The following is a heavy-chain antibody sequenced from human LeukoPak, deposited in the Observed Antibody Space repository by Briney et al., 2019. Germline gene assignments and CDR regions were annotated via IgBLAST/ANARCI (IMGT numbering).Heavy chain of an antibody. CDR2: INHSGST. CDR3: GRRSGGSERRWWFDP. D-gene: IGHD2-8*02. CDR1: GGSFSGYY. Sequence: SETLSLACAVYGGSFSGYYWSWIRQPPGKGLEWIGEINHSGSTNYNPSLKSRVTISVDTSKNQFSLKLSSVTGAGTAVYYCGRRSGGSERRWWFDPWGQRTLLTVSS. J-gene: IGHJ5*02. V-gene: IGHV4-34*01.